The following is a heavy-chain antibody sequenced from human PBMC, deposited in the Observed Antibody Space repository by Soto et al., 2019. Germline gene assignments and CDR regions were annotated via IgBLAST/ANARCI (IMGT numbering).Heavy chain of an antibody. CDR2: ISYDGSNK. D-gene: IGHD3-22*01. CDR3: ARGSSGYLFDY. CDR1: GFTFSSYA. Sequence: PGGSLRLSCAASGFTFSSYAMHWVRQAPGKGLEWVAVISYDGSNKYYADSVKGRFTISRDNSKNTLYLQMNSLRAEDTAVYYCARGSSGYLFDYWGQGTLVTVSS. J-gene: IGHJ4*02. V-gene: IGHV3-30-3*01.